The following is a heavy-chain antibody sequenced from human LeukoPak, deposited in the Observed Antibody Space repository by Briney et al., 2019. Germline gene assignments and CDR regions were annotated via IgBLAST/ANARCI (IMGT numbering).Heavy chain of an antibody. D-gene: IGHD3-10*01. CDR2: IYYSGST. V-gene: IGHV4-59*01. Sequence: SETLSLTCTVSGGSISSYYWSWIRQPPGKGLEGIGYIYYSGSTNYNPSLKSRVTISVDTSKNQFSLKLSSVTAADTAVYYCARAPYNSPFDYWGQGTLVTVSS. CDR1: GGSISSYY. CDR3: ARAPYNSPFDY. J-gene: IGHJ4*02.